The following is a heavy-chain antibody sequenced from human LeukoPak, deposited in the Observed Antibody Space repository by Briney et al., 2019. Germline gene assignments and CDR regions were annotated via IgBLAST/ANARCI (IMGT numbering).Heavy chain of an antibody. CDR2: INPNSGGT. V-gene: IGHV1-2*02. CDR1: GYTFTGYY. J-gene: IGHJ5*02. CDR3: ARSDVYSSSPENWFDP. Sequence: ASVKVSCKASGYTFTGYYMHWVRQAPGQGLEWMGWINPNSGGTNYAQKLQGRVTMTTDTSTSTAYMELRSLRSDDTAVYYCARSDVYSSSPENWFDPWGQGTLVTVSS. D-gene: IGHD6-6*01.